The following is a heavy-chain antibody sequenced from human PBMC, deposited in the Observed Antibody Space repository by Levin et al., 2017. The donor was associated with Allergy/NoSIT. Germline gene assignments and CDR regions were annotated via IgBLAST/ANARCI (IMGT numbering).Heavy chain of an antibody. D-gene: IGHD6-13*01. CDR1: GFTFSTYA. J-gene: IGHJ4*02. Sequence: GGSLRLSCAASGFTFSTYAMTWVRQAPGKGPEWVSVISDSGGNTYYTDSVKGRFTISRDNSKNTLYLQMNSLRAEDTAIYYCAKGQKATGSGWASDYWGQGTLVTVSS. CDR2: ISDSGGNT. CDR3: AKGQKATGSGWASDY. V-gene: IGHV3-23*01.